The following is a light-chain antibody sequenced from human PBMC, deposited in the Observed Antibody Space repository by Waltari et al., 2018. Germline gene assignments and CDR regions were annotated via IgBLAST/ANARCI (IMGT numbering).Light chain of an antibody. Sequence: EIVLTQSPGTLSLSPGASATLSCTASQSVSSSSLAWYQQNPGQAPRLLIYGASNRATGIPDRFSGSGSGTDFTLTISRLEPEDSAVYYCQQYGSSPFTFGQGTKLEIK. J-gene: IGKJ2*01. CDR1: QSVSSSS. CDR2: GAS. CDR3: QQYGSSPFT. V-gene: IGKV3-20*01.